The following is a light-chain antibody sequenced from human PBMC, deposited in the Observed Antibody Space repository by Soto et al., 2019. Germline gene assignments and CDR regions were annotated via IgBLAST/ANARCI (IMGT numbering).Light chain of an antibody. V-gene: IGKV3-11*01. J-gene: IGKJ5*01. CDR2: GAS. CDR3: QQRSNWPIT. CDR1: QSVSSY. Sequence: EIVLTQSPATLSLSPGERATLSCRASQSVSSYLAWYQQKPGQAPRLLIYGASNSATGIPARFSGSGSGTDFTLTISSLEPEDFAVYYCQQRSNWPITFGQGTRLEIK.